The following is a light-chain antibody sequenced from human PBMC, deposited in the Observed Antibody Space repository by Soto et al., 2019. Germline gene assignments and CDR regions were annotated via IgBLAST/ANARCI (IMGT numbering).Light chain of an antibody. CDR1: QSVSSSY. Sequence: EIVLTQSPGTLSLSPGERATLSCRASQSVSSSYLAWYQQKPGQAPRLLIYGASVRATGIPDRFSGSGSGTDFTLTISRLEPEDFAVYYCQQYGSSPLFTFGPGTKVHIK. CDR3: QQYGSSPLFT. J-gene: IGKJ3*01. V-gene: IGKV3-20*01. CDR2: GAS.